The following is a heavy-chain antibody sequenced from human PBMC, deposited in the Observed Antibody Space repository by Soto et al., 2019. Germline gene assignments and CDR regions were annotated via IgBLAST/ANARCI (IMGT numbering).Heavy chain of an antibody. J-gene: IGHJ4*02. CDR3: ARTIGGAEAF. V-gene: IGHV3-7*01. D-gene: IGHD6-13*01. CDR2: IKYDGTEK. CDR1: GFTLNNYW. Sequence: WGSLRLSCAASGFTLNNYWMHWVRQTPGKGLEWVANIKYDGTEKYYVDSVKGRFTISRDNAQNSLYLQMNSLRAEDTAVYFCARTIGGAEAFWGQGTLVTVSS.